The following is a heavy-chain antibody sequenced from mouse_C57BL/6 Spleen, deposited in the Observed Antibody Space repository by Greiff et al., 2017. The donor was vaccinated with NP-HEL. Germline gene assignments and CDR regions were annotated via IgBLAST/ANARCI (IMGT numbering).Heavy chain of an antibody. D-gene: IGHD2-4*01. V-gene: IGHV1-52*01. CDR3: ESGGDYDGFAY. J-gene: IGHJ3*01. CDR1: GYTFTSYW. Sequence: QVQLQQPGAELVRPGSSVKLSCKASGYTFTSYWMHWVKQRPIQGLEWIGNIYPSDSETHYNQKFKDKATLTVDKSSSTAYMQLSSLTSEDSAVSYCESGGDYDGFAYWGQGTLVTVSA. CDR2: IYPSDSET.